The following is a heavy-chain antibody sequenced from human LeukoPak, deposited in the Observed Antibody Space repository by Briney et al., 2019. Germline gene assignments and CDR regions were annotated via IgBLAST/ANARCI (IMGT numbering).Heavy chain of an antibody. CDR1: GGSISSSSYY. Sequence: SETLSLTCTVSGGSISSSSYYWGWIRQPPGKGLEWIGSIYYSGSTSYNPSLKSRVTISVDTSKNQISLKVRSVTAADTAVYYCARTTEDCSSTSWYQYWFDPWGQGTLVTVSS. J-gene: IGHJ5*02. V-gene: IGHV4-39*07. D-gene: IGHD2-2*01. CDR3: ARTTEDCSSTSWYQYWFDP. CDR2: IYYSGST.